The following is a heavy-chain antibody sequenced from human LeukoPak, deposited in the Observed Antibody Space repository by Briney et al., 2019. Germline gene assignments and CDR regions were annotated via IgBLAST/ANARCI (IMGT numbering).Heavy chain of an antibody. V-gene: IGHV4-59*01. Sequence: PSETLSLTCTVSGGSISSYYWSWIRQPPGKGLEWIGYIYYSGSTNYNPSLKSRVTISVDTSKDQFSLKLSSVTAADTAVYYCARDEGGYSGYDGFSWGQGTLVTVSS. CDR3: ARDEGGYSGYDGFS. CDR1: GGSISSYY. J-gene: IGHJ4*02. CDR2: IYYSGST. D-gene: IGHD5-12*01.